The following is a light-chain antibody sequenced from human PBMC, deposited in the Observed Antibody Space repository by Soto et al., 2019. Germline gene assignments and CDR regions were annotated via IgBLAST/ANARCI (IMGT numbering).Light chain of an antibody. J-gene: IGKJ2*01. Sequence: DIQMTQSPSSVSASVGDRVTITCRASQGISNWLAWYQQKPGNAPNLLIFAASSLQSGVPSRFSGSGSRTDFTLTISDLQPEDFSPYYCQQANSFPPTVGQGTKLEIK. CDR3: QQANSFPPT. CDR2: AAS. CDR1: QGISNW. V-gene: IGKV1-12*01.